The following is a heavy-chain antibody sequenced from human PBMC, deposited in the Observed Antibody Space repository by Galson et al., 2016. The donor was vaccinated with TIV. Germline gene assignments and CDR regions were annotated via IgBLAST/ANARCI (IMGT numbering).Heavy chain of an antibody. Sequence: ASGGKFSSYVISWVRQAPGQGLEWMGRIIPIFGTTKYAQKFQGRVTITEDESTDTAYVELNSLTSEDTAVYYCARATNYYDNWFDPWGQGTLVTVSS. CDR3: ARATNYYDNWFDP. V-gene: IGHV1-69*15. D-gene: IGHD3-10*01. CDR1: GGKFSSYV. CDR2: IIPIFGTT. J-gene: IGHJ5*02.